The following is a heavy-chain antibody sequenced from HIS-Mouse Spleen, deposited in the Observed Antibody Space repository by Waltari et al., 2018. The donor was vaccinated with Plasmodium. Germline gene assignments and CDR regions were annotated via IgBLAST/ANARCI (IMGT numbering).Heavy chain of an antibody. CDR2: IKQDGSEK. D-gene: IGHD6-13*01. Sequence: EVQLVESGGGLVQPGGYLRLSCEASGLTFSSYWMRWVRQAPGKGLEWVANIKQDGSEKYYVDSVKGRFTISRDNAKNSLYLQMNSLRAEDTAVYYCASSWYWYFDLWGRGTLVTVSS. J-gene: IGHJ2*01. CDR3: ASSWYWYFDL. V-gene: IGHV3-7*01. CDR1: GLTFSSYW.